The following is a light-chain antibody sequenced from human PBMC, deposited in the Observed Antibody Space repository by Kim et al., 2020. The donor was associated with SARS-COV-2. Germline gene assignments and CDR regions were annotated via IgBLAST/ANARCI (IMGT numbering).Light chain of an antibody. CDR2: AKN. CDR1: SLSSSY. Sequence: LGQPVRNTGPGDSLSSSYASWYQQKPEQAPILVIYAKNNRPSGITDRFSGSSAGNTASLTITGAQAEDETDYYCASRDSSGNHLVFGGGTKVTVL. CDR3: ASRDSSGNHLV. J-gene: IGLJ2*01. V-gene: IGLV3-19*01.